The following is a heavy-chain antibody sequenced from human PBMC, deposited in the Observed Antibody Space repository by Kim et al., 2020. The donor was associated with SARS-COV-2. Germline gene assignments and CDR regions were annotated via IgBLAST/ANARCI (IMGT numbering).Heavy chain of an antibody. CDR1: GYSISSGYY. CDR3: ARVGATPSVNFDY. J-gene: IGHJ4*02. CDR2: IYHSGST. V-gene: IGHV4-38-2*02. Sequence: SETLSLTCTVSGYSISSGYYWGWIRQPPGKGLEWTGSIYHSGSTYYNPSLKSRVTISVDTSKNQFSLKLSSVTAADTAVYYCARVGATPSVNFDYWGQG. D-gene: IGHD1-26*01.